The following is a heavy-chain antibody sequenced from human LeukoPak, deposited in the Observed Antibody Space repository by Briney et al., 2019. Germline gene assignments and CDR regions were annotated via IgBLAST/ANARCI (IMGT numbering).Heavy chain of an antibody. J-gene: IGHJ4*02. D-gene: IGHD6-19*01. CDR2: IIPIFGTA. CDR1: GGTFSSYA. CDR3: ARDVYSSGWRYYFDY. Sequence: GSSVKVSCKASGGTFSSYAISWVRQAPGQGLEWTGGIIPIFGTANYAQKFQGRVTITADESTSTAYMELSSLRSEDTAVYYCARDVYSSGWRYYFDYWGQGTLVTVSS. V-gene: IGHV1-69*01.